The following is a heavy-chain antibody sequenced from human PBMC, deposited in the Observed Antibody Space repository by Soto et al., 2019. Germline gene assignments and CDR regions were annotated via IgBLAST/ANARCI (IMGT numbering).Heavy chain of an antibody. V-gene: IGHV3-48*01. J-gene: IGHJ4*02. CDR1: GFTFSTYS. CDR3: ARDGTPLDY. Sequence: LRLSCAASGFTFSTYSMNWVRQAPGKGLEWVSFISGSSSPIYYADSVKGRFTISRDNAKNSLYLQMNSLRADDTAVYYCARDGTPLDYWGQGTLVTVSS. CDR2: ISGSSSPI.